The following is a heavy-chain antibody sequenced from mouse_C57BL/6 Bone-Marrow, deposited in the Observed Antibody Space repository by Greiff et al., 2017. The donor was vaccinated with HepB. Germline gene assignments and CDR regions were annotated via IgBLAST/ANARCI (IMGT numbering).Heavy chain of an antibody. CDR1: GFSFNTYA. J-gene: IGHJ3*01. V-gene: IGHV10-1*01. Sequence: EVMLVESGGGLVQPKGSLKLSCAASGFSFNTYAMNWVRQAPGKGLEWVARIRSKSNNYATDYAESVKDRFTISRDDSESMLYLQMNNLKTEDTAMYYCVRQGAYYTFFAYWGQGTLVTVSA. CDR3: VRQGAYYTFFAY. CDR2: IRSKSNNYAT. D-gene: IGHD2-12*01.